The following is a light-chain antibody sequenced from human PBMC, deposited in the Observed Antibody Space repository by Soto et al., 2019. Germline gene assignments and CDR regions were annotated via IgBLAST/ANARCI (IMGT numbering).Light chain of an antibody. J-gene: IGLJ2*01. CDR3: CSYAASAI. Sequence: QSALTQPRSVSGSPGQSVTIPCTGTSSDVGGYNYVSWYQQHPGKAPKLMIYDVTKRPSGVPDRFSGSKSGNTASLTISGLQAEDEADYFCCSYAASAIFGGGTKVTVL. CDR1: SSDVGGYNY. V-gene: IGLV2-11*01. CDR2: DVT.